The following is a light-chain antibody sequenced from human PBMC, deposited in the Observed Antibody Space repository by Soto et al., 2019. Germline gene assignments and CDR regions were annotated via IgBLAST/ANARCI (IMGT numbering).Light chain of an antibody. CDR2: GAS. Sequence: EIVMTQSPATLSVSPGERATLFCRASQSVSSNLAWYQQKPGQAPRLLIYGASTRATGIPVRFSGSGSGTVFNLTISSLQSEDVAGYYCQQYNNWPPYTFGQGTKLEIK. CDR1: QSVSSN. CDR3: QQYNNWPPYT. J-gene: IGKJ2*01. V-gene: IGKV3-15*01.